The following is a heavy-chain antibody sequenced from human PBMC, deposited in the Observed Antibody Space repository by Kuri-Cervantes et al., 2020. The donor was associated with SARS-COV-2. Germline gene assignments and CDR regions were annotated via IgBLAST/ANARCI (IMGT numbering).Heavy chain of an antibody. D-gene: IGHD4/OR15-4a*01. CDR2: IYYSGST. CDR1: GGSISSSSYY. V-gene: IGHV4-61*01. Sequence: SETLSLTCTVSGGSISSSSYYWGWIRQPPGKGLEWIGYIYYSGSTNYNPSLKSRVTISVDTSKNQFSLKLSSVTAADTAVYYCARDPNANHNNWFDPWSQGTLVTVSS. J-gene: IGHJ5*02. CDR3: ARDPNANHNNWFDP.